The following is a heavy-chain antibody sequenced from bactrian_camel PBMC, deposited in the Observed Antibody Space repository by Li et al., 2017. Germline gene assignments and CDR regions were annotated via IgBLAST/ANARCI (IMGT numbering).Heavy chain of an antibody. CDR1: GYSVRRKC. D-gene: IGHD4*01. CDR3: ARGTNDDYWGGFEYNY. V-gene: IGHV3S40*01. CDR2: IYSGDSSA. J-gene: IGHJ4*01. Sequence: VQQVESGGGSVQAGQSLTLSCAASGYSVRRKCLGWYRQAPGQEREGVAAIYSGDSSALYDDKAKGRFTISQDNASKTVVLQMNSLKPEDTALYYCARGTNDDYWGGFEYNYWGQGTQVTVS.